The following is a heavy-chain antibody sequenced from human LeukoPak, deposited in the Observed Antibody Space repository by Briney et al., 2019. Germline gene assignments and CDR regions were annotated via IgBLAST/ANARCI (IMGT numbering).Heavy chain of an antibody. CDR2: ISSSSSYI. J-gene: IGHJ4*02. Sequence: GGSLRLSCAASGFTFSSYSMNWVRQAPGKGLEWVSSISSSSSYIYYADSLQGRFTISRDNAKNSLYLQMKSLRAEDTAIYYCARVFSGSDYWGQGTPVTVSS. CDR1: GFTFSSYS. CDR3: ARVFSGSDY. V-gene: IGHV3-21*01. D-gene: IGHD2-15*01.